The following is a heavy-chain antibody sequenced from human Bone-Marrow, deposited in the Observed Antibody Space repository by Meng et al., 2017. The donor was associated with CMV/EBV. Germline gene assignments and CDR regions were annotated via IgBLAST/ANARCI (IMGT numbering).Heavy chain of an antibody. J-gene: IGHJ6*02. CDR3: AREVYEYGDYGMDV. Sequence: ASVKVSCKASGYTFTSYEINWVRQATGQGLEWMGWMNPNRGNTGYAQKFQGRVTMTRNTSISPAYMELSSLKSEDTAVYYCAREVYEYGDYGMDVWGQGTTVTVSS. V-gene: IGHV1-8*02. D-gene: IGHD4-17*01. CDR2: MNPNRGNT. CDR1: GYTFTSYE.